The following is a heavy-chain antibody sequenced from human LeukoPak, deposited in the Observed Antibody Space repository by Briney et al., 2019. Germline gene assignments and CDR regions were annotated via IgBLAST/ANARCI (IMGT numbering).Heavy chain of an antibody. J-gene: IGHJ4*02. D-gene: IGHD3-3*01. Sequence: GGSLRLSRAASGFTVSSNYMSWVRQAPGKGLEWVSTISDYSGNTYYADSAKGRFTISRDNSKNTLYLQMNSLRAEDTAVYYCAKDTRTISCLDYWGQGTLVTVSS. V-gene: IGHV3-23*01. CDR3: AKDTRTISCLDY. CDR1: GFTVSSNY. CDR2: ISDYSGNT.